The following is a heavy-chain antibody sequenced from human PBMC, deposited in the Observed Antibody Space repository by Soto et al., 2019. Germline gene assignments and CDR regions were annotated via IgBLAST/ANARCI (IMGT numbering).Heavy chain of an antibody. CDR2: ISAYNGNT. D-gene: IGHD4-17*01. CDR3: AKQLGYGDYRPHYYFYGMDV. V-gene: IGHV1-18*01. CDR1: GYTFTSYG. Sequence: VASVKVSCKASGYTFTSYGISWVRQAPGQGLEWMGWISAYNGNTNYAQKLQGRVTMTTDTSTSTAYMELRSLRSDDTAVYYCAKQLGYGDYRPHYYFYGMDVWGQGTTVSVSS. J-gene: IGHJ6*02.